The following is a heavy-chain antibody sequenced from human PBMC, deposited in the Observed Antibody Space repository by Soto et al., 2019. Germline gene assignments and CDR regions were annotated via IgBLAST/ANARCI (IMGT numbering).Heavy chain of an antibody. CDR3: ARGEQYSGRIFDY. CDR2: TYYWSRWYN. Sequence: SQTLSLTCAISGDSVSSNRATWNWIRQSPSRGLEWLGRTYYWSRWYNEYAVSVRGRITINPDTSKNQYSLQLNSVTPEDTAVYFCARGEQYSGRIFDYWGQGTLVTVSS. V-gene: IGHV6-1*01. D-gene: IGHD1-26*01. CDR1: GDSVSSNRAT. J-gene: IGHJ4*01.